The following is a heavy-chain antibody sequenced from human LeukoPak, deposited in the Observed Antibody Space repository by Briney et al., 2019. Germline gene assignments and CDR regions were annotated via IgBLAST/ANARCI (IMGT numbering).Heavy chain of an antibody. V-gene: IGHV4-59*13. J-gene: IGHJ3*01. D-gene: IGHD5/OR15-5a*01. Sequence: PSETLSLTCNVSGASIKSYYWNWFRQPPGKGLEWIGYLSYTGTTSLNPSLKSRVTMSTDTTKNQFSVTLTSVTSADTALYFCARGRTASRIISVFWGQGTMVTVSS. CDR2: LSYTGTT. CDR1: GASIKSYY. CDR3: ARGRTASRIISVF.